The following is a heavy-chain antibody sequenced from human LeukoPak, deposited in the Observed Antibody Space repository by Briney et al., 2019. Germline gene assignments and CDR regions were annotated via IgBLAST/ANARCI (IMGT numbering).Heavy chain of an antibody. V-gene: IGHV3-23*01. J-gene: IGHJ4*02. CDR1: GFTFSSYA. CDR2: ISGSGGST. Sequence: GGSLRLSCAASGFTFSSYAMSWVRQAPGKGLEWVSAISGSGGSTYYADSVKGRFTIPRDNSKNTLYLQMNSLRAEDTAVYYCAKEMAYCGGDCYSWVGTFDYWGQGTLVTVSS. CDR3: AKEMAYCGGDCYSWVGTFDY. D-gene: IGHD2-21*02.